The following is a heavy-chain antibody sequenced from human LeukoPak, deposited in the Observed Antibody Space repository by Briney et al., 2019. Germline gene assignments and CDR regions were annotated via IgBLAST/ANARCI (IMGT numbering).Heavy chain of an antibody. D-gene: IGHD6-19*01. CDR2: IIPIFGTA. CDR3: ARYSSGWLDAFDI. Sequence: SVKVSCKASGGTFSSYAISWVRQAPGQGLEWMGGIIPIFGTANYAQRFQGRVTITADESTSTAYMELSSLRSEDTAVYYCARYSSGWLDAFDIWGQGTMVTVSS. J-gene: IGHJ3*02. V-gene: IGHV1-69*13. CDR1: GGTFSSYA.